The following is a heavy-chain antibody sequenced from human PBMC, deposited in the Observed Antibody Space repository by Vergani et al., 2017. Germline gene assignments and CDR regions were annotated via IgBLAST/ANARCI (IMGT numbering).Heavy chain of an antibody. CDR1: GYTFSNYY. CDR3: ARGDYGSLTGYRY. V-gene: IGHV1-46*03. CDR2: INPSGGHT. Sequence: QVQVVQSGAEVKKSGASVKVSCKPSGYTFSNYYMHWVRQAPGQGLEWMGRINPSGGHTNYAQKFQGRVTIARDTSTSTVYMELSSLRAEDTALYYCARGDYGSLTGYRYWGQGTLVTVSA. D-gene: IGHD3-9*01. J-gene: IGHJ4*02.